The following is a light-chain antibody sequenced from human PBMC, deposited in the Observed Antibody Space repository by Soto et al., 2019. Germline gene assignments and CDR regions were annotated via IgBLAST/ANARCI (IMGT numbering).Light chain of an antibody. CDR1: QSISDW. CDR3: QQYISYSVT. J-gene: IGKJ1*01. V-gene: IGKV1-5*03. CDR2: KAS. Sequence: DIQMTQSPSTLSASVGDRVTITCRASQSISDWLAWYQQKPGKAPKLLIYKASSLESGVPSRFSGSGSGTRFTLTISSLQPDDFATYYCQQYISYSVTFGQGTKVEN.